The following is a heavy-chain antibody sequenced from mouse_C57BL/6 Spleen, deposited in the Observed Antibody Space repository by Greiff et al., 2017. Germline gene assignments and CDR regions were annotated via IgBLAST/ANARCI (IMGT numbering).Heavy chain of an antibody. J-gene: IGHJ1*03. CDR3: AKTGYYGSSERYFDV. CDR1: GFSLTSYG. D-gene: IGHD1-1*01. V-gene: IGHV2-5*01. Sequence: QVQLQQSGPGLVQPSQSLSITCTVSGFSLTSYGVHWVRQSPGKGLEWLGVIWRGGSTDYNAAFMSRLSITKDNSKSQVFFKMNSRQADDTAIYYGAKTGYYGSSERYFDVWGTGTTVTVSS. CDR2: IWRGGST.